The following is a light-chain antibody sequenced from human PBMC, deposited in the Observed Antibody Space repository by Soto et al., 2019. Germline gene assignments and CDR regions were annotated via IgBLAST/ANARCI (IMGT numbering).Light chain of an antibody. CDR3: QQRSNWPPLT. Sequence: EIVLTQSPATLSLSPGERAXLXXXASQSVSSYLAWYQQKPGQAPRLLIYDASNRATGIPARFSGSGSGTDFTLTISSLEPEDFAVYYCQQRSNWPPLTFGGGTKVEIK. CDR1: QSVSSY. CDR2: DAS. V-gene: IGKV3-11*01. J-gene: IGKJ4*01.